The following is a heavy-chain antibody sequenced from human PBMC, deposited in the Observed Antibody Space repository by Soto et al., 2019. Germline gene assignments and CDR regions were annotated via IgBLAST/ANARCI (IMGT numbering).Heavy chain of an antibody. V-gene: IGHV3-33*01. CDR2: IWYYGTKK. CDR1: GFSLRTYG. CDR3: ARDVDTAVAGSVNWFDP. D-gene: IGHD6-25*01. Sequence: QVQLVESGGGVVQSGRSLTLSCAASGFSLRTYGMQWLRRAPGKGLEWVAFIWYYGTKKFYANSVKGRSTISKDNSNNILYLQMSGLRAEDTAVYYCARDVDTAVAGSVNWFDPWGQGTLVTVSS. J-gene: IGHJ5*02.